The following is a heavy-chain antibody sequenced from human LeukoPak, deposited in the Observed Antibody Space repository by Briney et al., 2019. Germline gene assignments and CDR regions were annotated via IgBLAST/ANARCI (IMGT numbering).Heavy chain of an antibody. Sequence: GASVKVSCKASGYTFTGYYMHWVRQAPGQGLEWIGWINPNSGGTNYAQKFQGRVTMTRDTSISTAYMELSRLRSDDTAVYYCALLYDILTGYSNFDYWGQGTLVTVSS. CDR3: ALLYDILTGYSNFDY. CDR1: GYTFTGYY. CDR2: INPNSGGT. V-gene: IGHV1-2*02. J-gene: IGHJ4*02. D-gene: IGHD3-9*01.